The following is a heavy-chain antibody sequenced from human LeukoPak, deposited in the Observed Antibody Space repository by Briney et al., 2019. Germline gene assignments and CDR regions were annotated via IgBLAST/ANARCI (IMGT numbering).Heavy chain of an antibody. D-gene: IGHD3-10*01. V-gene: IGHV1-69*01. J-gene: IGHJ5*02. CDR3: ARGRPPRYYYGSGSPRPWFDP. Sequence: SVKVSCKASGGTFSSYAITWVRQAPGQGLEWMGGIIPIFGTPNYAQKFQGRVTITADESTSTAYMELSSLRSEDTAVYYCARGRPPRYYYGSGSPRPWFDPWGQGTLVTVSS. CDR2: IIPIFGTP. CDR1: GGTFSSYA.